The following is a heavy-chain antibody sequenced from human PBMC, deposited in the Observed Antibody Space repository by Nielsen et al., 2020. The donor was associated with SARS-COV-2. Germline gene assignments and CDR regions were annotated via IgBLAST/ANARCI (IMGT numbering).Heavy chain of an antibody. J-gene: IGHJ4*02. V-gene: IGHV3-7*05. Sequence: GESLKISCAASGFTFSSYWMSWVRQAPGKGLEWVANIKQDGSEKYYVDSVKGRFTISRDNAKNSLYLQMNSLRAEDTAVYYCATAGTSIPDDYWGQGTLVTVSS. CDR3: ATAGTSIPDDY. CDR1: GFTFSSYW. CDR2: IKQDGSEK. D-gene: IGHD6-13*01.